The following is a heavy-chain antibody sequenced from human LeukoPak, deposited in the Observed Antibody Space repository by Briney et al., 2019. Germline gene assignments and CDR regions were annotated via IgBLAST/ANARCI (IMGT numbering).Heavy chain of an antibody. CDR2: IYYSGST. Sequence: SETLSLTCTVSGGSISNYYWSWIRQPPGKGLEWIGYIYYSGSTNYNPSLKSRVTISVDTSKNQFSLKLSSVTAADTAVYYCARIYGGQYYYYYMDVWGKGTTVTVSS. CDR1: GGSISNYY. V-gene: IGHV4-59*01. J-gene: IGHJ6*03. D-gene: IGHD4/OR15-4a*01. CDR3: ARIYGGQYYYYYMDV.